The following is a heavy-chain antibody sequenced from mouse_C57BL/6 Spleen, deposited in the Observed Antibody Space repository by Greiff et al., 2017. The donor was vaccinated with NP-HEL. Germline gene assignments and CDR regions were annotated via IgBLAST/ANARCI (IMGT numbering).Heavy chain of an antibody. Sequence: QVQLQQPGAELVMPGASVKLSCKASGYTFTSYWMHWVKQRPGQGLEWIGEIDPSDSYTNYNQKFKSKSTLTVDKSSSTAYMQLSSLTSEDSAVYYCARGGTGFAYWGQGTLVTVSS. V-gene: IGHV1-69*01. J-gene: IGHJ3*01. D-gene: IGHD3-3*01. CDR2: IDPSDSYT. CDR3: ARGGTGFAY. CDR1: GYTFTSYW.